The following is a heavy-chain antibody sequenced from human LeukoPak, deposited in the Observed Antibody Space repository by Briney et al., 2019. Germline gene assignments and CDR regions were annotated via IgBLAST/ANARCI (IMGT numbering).Heavy chain of an antibody. Sequence: GSLRLSCAASGFTFSVYGMSWVRQAPGKGLEWVSAISGDGTYYADSVKGRFTISRDNSKDTLYLQMNSLRAEDTAVYYCARVTGGRYCSTTSCYMRGWFDPWGQGTLVTVSS. CDR3: ARVTGGRYCSTTSCYMRGWFDP. CDR2: ISGDGT. CDR1: GFTFSVYG. D-gene: IGHD2-2*02. J-gene: IGHJ5*02. V-gene: IGHV3-23*01.